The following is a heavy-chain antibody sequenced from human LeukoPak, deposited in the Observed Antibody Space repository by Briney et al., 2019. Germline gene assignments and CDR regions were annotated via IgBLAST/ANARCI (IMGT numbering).Heavy chain of an antibody. CDR2: ISYDGSNK. CDR1: GFTFSSYG. D-gene: IGHD3-3*01. Sequence: GRSLRLSCAASGFTFSSYGMHWVRQAPGKGLEWVAVISYDGSNKYYADSVKGRFTISRDNSKNTLYLQMNSLRAEDTAVYYCAKCYYDFWSGYYTEEAYYYYGMDVWGQGTTVTVSS. CDR3: AKCYYDFWSGYYTEEAYYYYGMDV. J-gene: IGHJ6*02. V-gene: IGHV3-30*18.